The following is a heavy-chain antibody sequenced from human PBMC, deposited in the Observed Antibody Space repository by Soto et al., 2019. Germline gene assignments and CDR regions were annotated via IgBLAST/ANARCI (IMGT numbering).Heavy chain of an antibody. CDR2: ISGSGGST. D-gene: IGHD3-22*01. CDR3: AKNADSSGYKYYYYGMDV. Sequence: LRLSCAASGFTFSSYAMSWVRQAPGRGLEWVSAISGSGGSTYYADSVKGRFTISRDNSKNTLYLQMNSLRAEDTAVYYCAKNADSSGYKYYYYGMDVWGQGTTVTVSS. J-gene: IGHJ6*02. CDR1: GFTFSSYA. V-gene: IGHV3-23*01.